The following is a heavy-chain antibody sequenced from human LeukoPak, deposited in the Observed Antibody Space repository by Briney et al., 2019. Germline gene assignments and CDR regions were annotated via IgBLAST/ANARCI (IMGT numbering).Heavy chain of an antibody. CDR3: ASLGHYGDYVDY. D-gene: IGHD4-17*01. CDR1: GGSISSSGYY. CDR2: IYYSGST. V-gene: IGHV4-31*03. J-gene: IGHJ4*02. Sequence: KPSETLSLTCTVSGGSISSSGYYWSWIRQHPGKGLEWIGYIYYSGSTYYNPSLKSRVTISVDTSKNQFSLKLSSVTAADTAVYYCASLGHYGDYVDYWGQGTLVTVSS.